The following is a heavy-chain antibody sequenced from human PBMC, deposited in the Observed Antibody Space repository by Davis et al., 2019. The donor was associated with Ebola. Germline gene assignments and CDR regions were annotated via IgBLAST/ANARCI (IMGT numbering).Heavy chain of an antibody. CDR1: GGSINTHH. V-gene: IGHV4-59*11. CDR2: IYDSVNT. Sequence: MPSETLSLTCSVSGGSINTHHWSWIRQAPGKGLEWIGYIYDSVNTKYNPSLKSRVILSLDTSKNQVSLKLNSVTAADTAVYYCARGGVEMATVPSDAFEFWGQGTLVTVSS. J-gene: IGHJ3*01. CDR3: ARGGVEMATVPSDAFEF. D-gene: IGHD5-24*01.